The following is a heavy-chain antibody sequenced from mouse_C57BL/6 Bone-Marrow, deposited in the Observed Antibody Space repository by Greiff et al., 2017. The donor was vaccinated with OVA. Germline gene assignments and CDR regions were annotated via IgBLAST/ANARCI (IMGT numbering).Heavy chain of an antibody. CDR1: GYAFSSSW. V-gene: IGHV1-82*01. CDR2: IYTGDGDT. Sequence: QVQLQQSGPELVKPGASVKISCKASGYAFSSSWMNWVKQRPGKGLEWLGRIYTGDGDTNYNGKFKGKATLTADKSSSTAYMQLSSLTSEDSAVYVGARCDGYPYYFDYWGQGTTLTVSS. D-gene: IGHD2-3*01. J-gene: IGHJ2*01. CDR3: ARCDGYPYYFDY.